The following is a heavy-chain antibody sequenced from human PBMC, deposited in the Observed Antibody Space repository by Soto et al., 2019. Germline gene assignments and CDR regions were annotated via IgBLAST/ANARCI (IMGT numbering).Heavy chain of an antibody. Sequence: SETLSLTCAVYGGSFSGYYWSWIRQPPGKGLEWIGEINHSGSTNYNPSLKSRVTISVDTSKNQFSLKLSSVTAADTAVYYCARGSGYSSGAPSYYGMDVWGQGPTVT. V-gene: IGHV4-34*01. J-gene: IGHJ6*02. CDR1: GGSFSGYY. D-gene: IGHD5-18*01. CDR3: ARGSGYSSGAPSYYGMDV. CDR2: INHSGST.